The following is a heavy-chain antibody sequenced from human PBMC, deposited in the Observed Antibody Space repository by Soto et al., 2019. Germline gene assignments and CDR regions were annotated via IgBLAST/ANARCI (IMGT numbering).Heavy chain of an antibody. D-gene: IGHD5-18*01. CDR3: ARQAPGSGYSYGGDY. J-gene: IGHJ4*02. Sequence: SVKVSCKASGGTFSSYAISWVRQAPGQGLEWMGGIIPIFGTANYAQKFQGRVTITADESTSTAYMELSSLRSEDTAVYYCARQAPGSGYSYGGDYWGQGTLVTVSS. CDR2: IIPIFGTA. V-gene: IGHV1-69*13. CDR1: GGTFSSYA.